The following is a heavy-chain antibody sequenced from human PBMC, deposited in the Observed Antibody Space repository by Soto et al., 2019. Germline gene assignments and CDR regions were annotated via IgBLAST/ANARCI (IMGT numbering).Heavy chain of an antibody. CDR1: GGSISSGGYY. Sequence: SETLSLTCTVSGGSISSGGYYWSWIRQHPGKGLEWIGYIYYSGSTYYNPSLKSRVTISVDTSKNQFSLKLSSVTAADTAVYYCARAGEMATIHGDAFEIWGQGTMVTVSS. V-gene: IGHV4-31*03. CDR3: ARAGEMATIHGDAFEI. J-gene: IGHJ3*02. CDR2: IYYSGST. D-gene: IGHD5-12*01.